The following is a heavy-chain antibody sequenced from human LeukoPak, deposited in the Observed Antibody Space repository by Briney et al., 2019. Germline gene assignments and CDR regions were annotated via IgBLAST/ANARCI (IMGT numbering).Heavy chain of an antibody. CDR3: AGGYGYDSSGYSDY. CDR1: GGSISSGGYS. Sequence: SETLSLTCAVSGGSISSGGYSWSWIRQPPGKGLEWIGYIYHSGSTHYNPSLKSRVTISVDRSKNQFSLKLSSVTAADTAVYYCAGGYGYDSSGYSDYWGQGTLVTVSS. D-gene: IGHD3-22*01. J-gene: IGHJ4*02. CDR2: IYHSGST. V-gene: IGHV4-30-2*01.